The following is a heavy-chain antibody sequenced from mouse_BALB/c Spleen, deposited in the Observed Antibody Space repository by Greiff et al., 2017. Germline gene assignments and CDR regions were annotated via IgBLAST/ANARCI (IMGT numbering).Heavy chain of an antibody. CDR2: IYPGDGDT. CDR3: ARYRAYYGNYDAMDY. Sequence: QVQLQQSGAELARPGASVKLSCKASGYTFTSYWMQWVKQRPGQGLEWIGAIYPGDGDTRYTQKFKGKATLTADKSSSTAYMQLSSLASEDSAVYYCARYRAYYGNYDAMDYWGQGTSVTVSS. J-gene: IGHJ4*01. D-gene: IGHD2-10*01. V-gene: IGHV1-87*01. CDR1: GYTFTSYW.